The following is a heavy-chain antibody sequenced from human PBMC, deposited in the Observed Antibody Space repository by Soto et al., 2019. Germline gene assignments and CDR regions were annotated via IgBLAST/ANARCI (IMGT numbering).Heavy chain of an antibody. J-gene: IGHJ4*02. Sequence: QVQLVESGGGVVQPGRSLRLSCAASGFTFSSYGMHRVRQAPGKGLEWVAVISYDGSNKYYADSVKGRFTISRDNSKNTLYLQMNSLRAEDTAVYYCAKDFDGYSYGKFDYWGQGTLVTVSS. D-gene: IGHD5-18*01. CDR1: GFTFSSYG. V-gene: IGHV3-30*18. CDR2: ISYDGSNK. CDR3: AKDFDGYSYGKFDY.